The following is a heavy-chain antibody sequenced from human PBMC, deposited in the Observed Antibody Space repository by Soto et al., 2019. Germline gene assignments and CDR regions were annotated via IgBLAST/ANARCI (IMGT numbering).Heavy chain of an antibody. J-gene: IGHJ6*02. V-gene: IGHV4-39*02. Sequence: QLQLQESGPGLVKPSETLSLTCTVSGGSVSTNSYSWGWIRQSPGKGLEWIGTIYSSENTYYNPSLLRRSTISVDTSKNDFSLRLSFVTAADTAVYHGARLNGYCFRTNCPGYYGMDVWGQGTTVTVSS. CDR1: GGSVSTNSYS. CDR3: ARLNGYCFRTNCPGYYGMDV. CDR2: IYSSENT. D-gene: IGHD2-2*03.